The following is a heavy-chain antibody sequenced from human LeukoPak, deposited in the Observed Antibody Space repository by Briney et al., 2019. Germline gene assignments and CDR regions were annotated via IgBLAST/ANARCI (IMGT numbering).Heavy chain of an antibody. J-gene: IGHJ4*02. Sequence: SETLSLTCTVSGGSISSNNYYWGWIRQPPGKGLEWIGNFYYSGSTYYNPSLKSRVTISADTSKNQFSLKLSSVTAADTAVYYCARFIYRGPVDYWGQGTLVTVSS. CDR3: ARFIYRGPVDY. CDR1: GGSISSNNYY. V-gene: IGHV4-39*01. CDR2: FYYSGST. D-gene: IGHD3-10*01.